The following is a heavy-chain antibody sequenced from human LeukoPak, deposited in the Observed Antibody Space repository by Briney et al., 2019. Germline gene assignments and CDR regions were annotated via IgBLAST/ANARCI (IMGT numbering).Heavy chain of an antibody. J-gene: IGHJ4*02. V-gene: IGHV3-21*01. CDR2: ITTSSSYM. CDR3: TRGTDGLWDF. Sequence: GGSLRLSCAASGFTFSAYNMNWVRRTPGKGLEWVSSITTSSSYMFYADSVRGRFTISRDNAENSLYLQMNSLRDEDTAVYYCTRGTDGLWDFWGQGTLVTVSS. D-gene: IGHD2-8*01. CDR1: GFTFSAYN.